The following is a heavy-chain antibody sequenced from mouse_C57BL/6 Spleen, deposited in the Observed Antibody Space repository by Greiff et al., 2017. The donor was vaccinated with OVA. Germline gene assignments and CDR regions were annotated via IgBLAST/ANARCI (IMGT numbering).Heavy chain of an antibody. J-gene: IGHJ4*01. V-gene: IGHV5-9-1*02. CDR1: GFTFSSYA. CDR3: TREGILYALDY. CDR2: ISSGGDYI. Sequence: EVKLLESGDGLVKPGGSLKLSCAASGFTFSSYAMSWVRQTPEQRLEWVAYISSGGDYIYYADNVKGKVTLSRDKARNTLYLQLSSLKSEDTDKYYCTREGILYALDYWGQGTSVTVSS.